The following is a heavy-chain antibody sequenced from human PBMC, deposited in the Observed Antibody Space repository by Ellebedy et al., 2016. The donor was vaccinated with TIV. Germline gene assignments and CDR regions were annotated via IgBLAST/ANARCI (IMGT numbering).Heavy chain of an antibody. Sequence: GSLRLSCAVSGGSISGYYWGWIRQSPGKGLEWIGHIHYTGGTDYMASLRSRVTISVDTSRKQFSLNLSSVTAADTAVYYCARGVTTIGSWGQGTLVTVSS. CDR2: IHYTGGT. CDR3: ARGVTTIGS. D-gene: IGHD4-17*01. CDR1: GGSISGYY. J-gene: IGHJ4*02. V-gene: IGHV4-59*01.